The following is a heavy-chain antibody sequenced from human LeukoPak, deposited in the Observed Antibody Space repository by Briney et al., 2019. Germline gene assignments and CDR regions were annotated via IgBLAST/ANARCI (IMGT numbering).Heavy chain of an antibody. CDR2: ISSSSSTI. CDR3: ARELKVYYDSSGYPDY. D-gene: IGHD3-22*01. Sequence: GGSLRLSCAASGFTFSSYAMSWVRQAPGKGPEWVSYISSSSSTIYYADSVKGRFTISRDNAKNSLYLQMNSLRAEDTAVYYCARELKVYYDSSGYPDYWGQGTLVTVSS. J-gene: IGHJ4*02. V-gene: IGHV3-48*01. CDR1: GFTFSSYA.